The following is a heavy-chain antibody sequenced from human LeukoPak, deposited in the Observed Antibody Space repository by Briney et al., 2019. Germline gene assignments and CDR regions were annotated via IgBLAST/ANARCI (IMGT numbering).Heavy chain of an antibody. D-gene: IGHD5-24*01. Sequence: PSETLSLTCAVYGGSFSGYYWSWIRQPPRKGLEWIGEINNSGSNNYNPSLKSRVTISVDTSKNQFYLKLSSVTAADTAVYYCARYEPPGRWLQFPSAFDIWGQGTMVTVSS. CDR1: GGSFSGYY. V-gene: IGHV4-34*10. J-gene: IGHJ3*02. CDR3: ARYEPPGRWLQFPSAFDI. CDR2: INNSGSN.